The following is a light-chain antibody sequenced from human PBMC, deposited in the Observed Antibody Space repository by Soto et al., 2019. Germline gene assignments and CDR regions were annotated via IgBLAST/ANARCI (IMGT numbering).Light chain of an antibody. CDR1: QSVGSF. V-gene: IGKV3-11*01. J-gene: IGKJ4*01. Sequence: ESMLTQSPATLSLSPGERATLSCRASQSVGSFLAWYQQKPGQTPRLLIYDASNRATGIPARFSGSGSGTDFTLTISSLEPEDFAVYYCQQRTKWPLTFGGGTQVEIK. CDR2: DAS. CDR3: QQRTKWPLT.